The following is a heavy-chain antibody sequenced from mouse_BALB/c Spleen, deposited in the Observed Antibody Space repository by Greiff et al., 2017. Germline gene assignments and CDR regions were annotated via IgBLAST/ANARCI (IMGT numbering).Heavy chain of an antibody. Sequence: EVMLVESGGDLVKPGGSLKLSCAASGFTFSSYGMSWVRQTPDKRLEWVATISSGGSYTYYPDSVKGRFTISRDNAKNTLYLQMSSLKSEDTAMYYCARQGRVNPFAYWGQGTLVTVSA. CDR3: ARQGRVNPFAY. J-gene: IGHJ3*01. CDR2: ISSGGSYT. D-gene: IGHD2-2*01. CDR1: GFTFSSYG. V-gene: IGHV5-6*01.